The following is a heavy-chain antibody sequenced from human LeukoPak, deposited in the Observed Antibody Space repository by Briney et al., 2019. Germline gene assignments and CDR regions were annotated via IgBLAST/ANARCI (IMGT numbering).Heavy chain of an antibody. V-gene: IGHV4-39*07. CDR2: VYYSGST. J-gene: IGHJ4*02. Sequence: SEILSLTCTVSGGSISSSTYYWGWIRQPPGKGLEWIGIVYYSGSTHYNPSLRSRVTISVDTSKNQFSLKLSSVTAADTAVYYCARAFLEGTVFDYWGQGTLVTVSS. CDR3: ARAFLEGTVFDY. CDR1: GGSISSSTYY. D-gene: IGHD3-3*02.